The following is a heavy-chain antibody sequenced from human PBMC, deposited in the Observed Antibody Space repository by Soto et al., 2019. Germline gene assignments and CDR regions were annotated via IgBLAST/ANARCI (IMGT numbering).Heavy chain of an antibody. D-gene: IGHD1-7*01. CDR1: GGTFSSYA. J-gene: IGHJ6*02. CDR2: IIPIFGTA. V-gene: IGHV1-69*13. Sequence: SVTVSCTASGGTFSSYAISWVRQAPGQGLEWMGGIIPIFGTANYAQKFQGRVTITADESTSTAYMELSSLRSEDTAVYYCARGATGTTEVDDYYYGMDVWGQGTTVTVSS. CDR3: ARGATGTTEVDDYYYGMDV.